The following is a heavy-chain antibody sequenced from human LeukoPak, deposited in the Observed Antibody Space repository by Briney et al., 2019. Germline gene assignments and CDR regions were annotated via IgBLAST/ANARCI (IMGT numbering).Heavy chain of an antibody. J-gene: IGHJ4*02. CDR1: GGSFSGYY. CDR3: ARVFVYYGSGKTYYFDY. D-gene: IGHD3-10*01. CDR2: INHSGST. Sequence: SETLSLTCAVYGGSFSGYYWSWIRQPPGKGLEWIGEINHSGSTNYNPSLKSRVTVSVDTSKNQFSLKLSSVTAADTAVYYCARVFVYYGSGKTYYFDYWGQGTLVTVSS. V-gene: IGHV4-34*01.